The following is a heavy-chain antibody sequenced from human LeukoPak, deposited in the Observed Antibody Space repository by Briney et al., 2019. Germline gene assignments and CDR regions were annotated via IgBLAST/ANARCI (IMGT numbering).Heavy chain of an antibody. CDR1: GGSIRNYY. CDR2: IYYSGST. D-gene: IGHD3-22*01. CDR3: ARVGHYYDSSGYYLVDY. V-gene: IGHV4-59*01. Sequence: SETLSLTCTVSGGSIRNYYWSWIRQPPGKGLEWIGYIYYSGSTNYNPSLKSRVTISVDTSKNQFSLKLSSVTAADTAVYYCARVGHYYDSSGYYLVDYWGQGTLVTVSS. J-gene: IGHJ4*02.